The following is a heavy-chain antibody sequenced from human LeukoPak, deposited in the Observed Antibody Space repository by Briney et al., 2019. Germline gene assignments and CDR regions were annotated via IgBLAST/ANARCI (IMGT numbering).Heavy chain of an antibody. D-gene: IGHD6-13*01. Sequence: SETLSLTCTVSGGSISSSSYYWGWIRQPPGKGLEWIGDISYSGSTYYNPSLRSRVTISVDTSKNQFSLKLSSVTATDTAVYYCASGGSSSWYRWFDPRGQGTLVTVPS. CDR3: ASGGSSSWYRWFDP. CDR2: ISYSGST. CDR1: GGSISSSSYY. V-gene: IGHV4-39*01. J-gene: IGHJ5*02.